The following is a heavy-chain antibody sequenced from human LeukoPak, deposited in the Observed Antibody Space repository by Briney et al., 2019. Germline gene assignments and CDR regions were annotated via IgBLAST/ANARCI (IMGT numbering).Heavy chain of an antibody. Sequence: GESLKISCKGSGYSFTSYWIGWVRQMPGKGLEWMGIIYPGDSDTRYSPSFQGQVTISADKSISTAYLQWSSLKASDTAMYYCARYDYGDYGRGTDYYYGMDVWGQGTTVTVSS. D-gene: IGHD4-17*01. CDR1: GYSFTSYW. V-gene: IGHV5-51*01. CDR3: ARYDYGDYGRGTDYYYGMDV. CDR2: IYPGDSDT. J-gene: IGHJ6*02.